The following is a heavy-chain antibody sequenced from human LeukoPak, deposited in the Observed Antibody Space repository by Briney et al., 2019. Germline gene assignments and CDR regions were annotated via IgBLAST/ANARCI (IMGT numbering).Heavy chain of an antibody. J-gene: IGHJ4*02. CDR2: IYYSGST. CDR3: ARDNRAGGYSYDNFDY. Sequence: PSETLSLTCTVSGGSISSYYWGWIRQPPGKGLEWIGSIYYSGSTYYNPSLKSRVTISVDTSKNQFSLKLSSVTAADTAVYYCARDNRAGGYSYDNFDYWGQGTLVTVSS. D-gene: IGHD5-18*01. V-gene: IGHV4-39*07. CDR1: GGSISSYY.